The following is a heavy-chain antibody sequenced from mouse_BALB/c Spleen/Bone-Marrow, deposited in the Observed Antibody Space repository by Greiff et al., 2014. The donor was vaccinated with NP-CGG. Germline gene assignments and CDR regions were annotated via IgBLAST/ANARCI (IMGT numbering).Heavy chain of an antibody. J-gene: IGHJ4*01. Sequence: VQLQQSGAELVRPGASVKLSCRASGYTFTSYWINWVKQRPGQGLEWIGNIYPSDTYTNYNQRLKDKATLTVDKSSSTAYIQLSSPTSEDSAVYYCTRYGNSHYYAVDYWGQGTSVTVSS. CDR1: GYTFTSYW. V-gene: IGHV1-69*02. CDR3: TRYGNSHYYAVDY. CDR2: IYPSDTYT. D-gene: IGHD1-1*01.